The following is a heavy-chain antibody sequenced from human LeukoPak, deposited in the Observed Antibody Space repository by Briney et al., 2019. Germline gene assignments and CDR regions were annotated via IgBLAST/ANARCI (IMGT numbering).Heavy chain of an antibody. CDR1: GFTFDKYN. J-gene: IGHJ4*02. CDR3: AKDRISGDGDLHLDY. CDR2: IAPKDEWT. D-gene: IGHD4-17*01. V-gene: IGHV3-23*01. Sequence: PGGSLRLSCVASGFTFDKYNMNWVRQAPGKGMEWVSSIAPKDEWTYYADSVRGRFTMSRDNSKSTIYLQLNSRRAEDTAMYYCAKDRISGDGDLHLDYWGQGTLVTVSS.